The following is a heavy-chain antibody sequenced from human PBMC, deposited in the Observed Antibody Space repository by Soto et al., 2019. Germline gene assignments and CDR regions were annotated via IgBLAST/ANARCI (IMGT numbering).Heavy chain of an antibody. Sequence: SETLSLTCTVSGGSISSYYWSWIRQPPGKGLEWIGYIYYSGSTNYNPSLKSRVTISVDTSKNQFSLKLSSVTAADTAVYYCARGPYYYGSGSWDFDYWGQGTLVTVSS. J-gene: IGHJ4*02. CDR1: GGSISSYY. D-gene: IGHD3-10*01. CDR2: IYYSGST. CDR3: ARGPYYYGSGSWDFDY. V-gene: IGHV4-59*01.